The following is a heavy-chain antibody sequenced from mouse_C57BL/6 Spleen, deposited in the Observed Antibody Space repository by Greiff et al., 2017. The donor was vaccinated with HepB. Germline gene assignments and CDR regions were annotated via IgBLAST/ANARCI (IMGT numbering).Heavy chain of an antibody. CDR1: GYAFSSYW. Sequence: QVQLKESGAELVKPGASVKISCKASGYAFSSYWMNWVKQRPGKGLEWIGQIYPGDGDTNYNGKFKGKATLTADKSSSTAYMQLSSLTSEDSAVYFCARKGTSSYEAWFAYWGQGTLVTVSA. CDR2: IYPGDGDT. J-gene: IGHJ3*01. V-gene: IGHV1-80*01. D-gene: IGHD1-1*01. CDR3: ARKGTSSYEAWFAY.